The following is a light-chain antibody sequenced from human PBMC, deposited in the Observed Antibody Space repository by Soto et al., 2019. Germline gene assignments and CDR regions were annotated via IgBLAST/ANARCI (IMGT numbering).Light chain of an antibody. Sequence: EIVMTQSPATLSVSPGERATLSCRASQSVNSNLAWYQQKPGQAPRLLISGASTRATGIPARFSGSGSETEFTLTISSLQSEDLAVYYCQQYNNWWTFGQGTKVDIK. CDR1: QSVNSN. J-gene: IGKJ1*01. CDR2: GAS. V-gene: IGKV3-15*01. CDR3: QQYNNWWT.